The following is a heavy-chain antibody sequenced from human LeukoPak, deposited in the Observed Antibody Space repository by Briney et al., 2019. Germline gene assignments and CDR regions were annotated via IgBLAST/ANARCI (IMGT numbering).Heavy chain of an antibody. CDR2: ISSSGSTI. Sequence: GGSLRLSCAASGFTFSSYEMNWVRQAPGKGLEWVSYISSSGSTIYYADSVKGRFTISRDNAKNSLYLQMNSLRAEDTAVYYCARLTKYNDYVWGSYRYTGFEYWGQGTLVTVSS. V-gene: IGHV3-48*03. J-gene: IGHJ4*02. CDR3: ARLTKYNDYVWGSYRYTGFEY. D-gene: IGHD3-16*02. CDR1: GFTFSSYE.